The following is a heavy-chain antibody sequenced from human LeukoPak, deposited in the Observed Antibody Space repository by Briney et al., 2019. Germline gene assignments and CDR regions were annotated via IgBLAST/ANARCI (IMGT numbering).Heavy chain of an antibody. Sequence: GGSSRLSCAASGFTFRSYWMHWVRRAPGKGLVWVSRINGDGSSTSDADSVKGRFTISRDNAKNTLYLQMNSLRAEDTAVYYCARGYSSSYRIDYWGQGTLVTVSS. V-gene: IGHV3-74*01. CDR2: INGDGSST. CDR3: ARGYSSSYRIDY. J-gene: IGHJ4*02. D-gene: IGHD6-6*01. CDR1: GFTFRSYW.